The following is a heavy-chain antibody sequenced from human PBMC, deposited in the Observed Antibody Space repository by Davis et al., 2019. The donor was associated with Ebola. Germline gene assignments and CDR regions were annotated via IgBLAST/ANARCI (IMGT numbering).Heavy chain of an antibody. D-gene: IGHD3-10*01. J-gene: IGHJ4*02. CDR3: ARGTDYYGSGSYFDY. V-gene: IGHV6-1*01. CDR2: TYYRSKWYN. Sequence: PSETLSLTCAISGDSVSSNSVVWNWIGQSPSRGLEWLGRTYYRSKWYNDYAVSVKGRITINPDTSKNQFSLQLNSVTPEDTAVYYCARGTDYYGSGSYFDYWGQGTLVTVSS. CDR1: GDSVSSNSVV.